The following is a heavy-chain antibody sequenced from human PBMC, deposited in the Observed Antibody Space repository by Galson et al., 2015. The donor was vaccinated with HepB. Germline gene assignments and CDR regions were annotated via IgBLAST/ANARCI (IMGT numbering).Heavy chain of an antibody. CDR2: ISSSSSTI. CDR1: GFTFSTYS. J-gene: IGHJ4*02. Sequence: SLRLSCAASGFTFSTYSVNWVRQVPGKGLKWISYISSSSSTIYYADSVKGRFTISRDNAKNSVYLQLNSLRAEDTAVYYCVSELAVPGRLFDYWGQGTLVTVSS. V-gene: IGHV3-48*01. CDR3: VSELAVPGRLFDY. D-gene: IGHD6-19*01.